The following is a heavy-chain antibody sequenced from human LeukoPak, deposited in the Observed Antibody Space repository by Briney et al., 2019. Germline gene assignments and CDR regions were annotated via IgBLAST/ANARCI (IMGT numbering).Heavy chain of an antibody. J-gene: IGHJ5*02. V-gene: IGHV3-23*01. CDR1: GFTFSGYV. D-gene: IGHD6-19*01. CDR3: AKCARTPGGGSGWCNWFDP. CDR2: ISASGGT. Sequence: GGSLRLSCAASGFTFSGYVFNWVRQSPGKGLEWVSAISASGGTYYADFVEGRFTTSRDNSKNTLYLQMNSLRAEDTAMYYCAKCARTPGGGSGWCNWFDPWGQGTLVTVSS.